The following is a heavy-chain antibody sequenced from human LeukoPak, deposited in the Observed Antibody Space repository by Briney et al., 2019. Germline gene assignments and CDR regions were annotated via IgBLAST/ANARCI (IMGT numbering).Heavy chain of an antibody. CDR3: AKDPAVPGTAEYFQY. CDR2: ISGGGGST. CDR1: GFTFSNYA. Sequence: GGSLRLSCAASGFTFSNYAMSWVRQAPGKGLEWVSVISGGGGSTYYADSVKGRFTISRDNSKNTLYLQMNSLRAEDTAVYYCAKDPAVPGTAEYFQYWGQGTLVTVSS. J-gene: IGHJ1*01. D-gene: IGHD6-19*01. V-gene: IGHV3-23*01.